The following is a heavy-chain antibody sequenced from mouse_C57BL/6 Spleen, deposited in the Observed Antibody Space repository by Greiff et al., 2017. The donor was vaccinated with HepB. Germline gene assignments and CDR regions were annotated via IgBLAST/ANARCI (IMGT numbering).Heavy chain of an antibody. Sequence: QVQLKQPGAELVKPGASVKLSCKASGYTFTSYWMQWVKQRPGQGLEWIGEIDPSDSYTNYNQKFKGKATLTVDTSASTAYMQLSSLTSEDSAVYYCARWDYGNYGAYWGQGTLVTVSA. J-gene: IGHJ3*01. D-gene: IGHD2-1*01. CDR1: GYTFTSYW. CDR3: ARWDYGNYGAY. V-gene: IGHV1-50*01. CDR2: IDPSDSYT.